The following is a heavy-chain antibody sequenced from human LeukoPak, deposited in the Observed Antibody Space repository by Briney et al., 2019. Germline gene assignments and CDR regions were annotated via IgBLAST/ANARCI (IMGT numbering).Heavy chain of an antibody. CDR1: GFTFSSYA. Sequence: GGSLRLSCAASGFTFSSYAMSWVRQAPGKGLEWVSTISGSGGSIYYADSVKGRFTISRDNSKNTLYLHMNSLRAEDTAVYYCAKRGYYYDSSGYYYFDYWGQGTLVTVSS. CDR3: AKRGYYYDSSGYYYFDY. CDR2: ISGSGGSI. V-gene: IGHV3-23*01. J-gene: IGHJ4*02. D-gene: IGHD3-22*01.